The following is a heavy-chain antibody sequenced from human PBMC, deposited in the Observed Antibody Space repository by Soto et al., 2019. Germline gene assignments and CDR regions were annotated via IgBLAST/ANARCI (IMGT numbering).Heavy chain of an antibody. Sequence: PGGSLRLSCAASGFTFSIYALSWVRQAPGKGLEWVSVISGGGGDTYYADSVKGRFTISRDNSKNTLYLQMNSLRAEDTAVYWCLKGFYSHYYGAMDVRGQGTTVTVSS. CDR3: LKGFYSHYYGAMDV. V-gene: IGHV3-23*01. J-gene: IGHJ6*02. D-gene: IGHD4-4*01. CDR2: ISGGGGDT. CDR1: GFTFSIYA.